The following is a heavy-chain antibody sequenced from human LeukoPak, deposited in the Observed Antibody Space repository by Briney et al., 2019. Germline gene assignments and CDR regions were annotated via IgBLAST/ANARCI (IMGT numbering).Heavy chain of an antibody. CDR2: IYYSGST. CDR1: GGSISTSNYY. D-gene: IGHD1-26*01. J-gene: IGHJ5*02. CDR3: ARGVGAREYNWFDP. V-gene: IGHV4-39*01. Sequence: SETLSLTCTASGGSISTSNYYWGWIRQPPGKGLEWIGSIYYSGSTYYNPSLKSRVTISVDTSKNQFSLKLSSVTAADTAVYYCARGVGAREYNWFDPWGQGTLVTVSS.